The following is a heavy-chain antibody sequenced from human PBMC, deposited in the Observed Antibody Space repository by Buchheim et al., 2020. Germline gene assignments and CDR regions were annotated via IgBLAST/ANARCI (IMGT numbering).Heavy chain of an antibody. D-gene: IGHD2-2*02. CDR2: ISSTSAKI. Sequence: EVQLVESGGGLVKPGGSLRLSCAASGFTFSSYTMNWARQAPGEGLEWVASISSTSAKIYYADSVKGRFTIPRDTPQNPLDLQMNSLRVEDTAVYYCARGYCSTTSCYTREESMDVWGKGTT. V-gene: IGHV3-21*01. CDR3: ARGYCSTTSCYTREESMDV. CDR1: GFTFSSYT. J-gene: IGHJ6*03.